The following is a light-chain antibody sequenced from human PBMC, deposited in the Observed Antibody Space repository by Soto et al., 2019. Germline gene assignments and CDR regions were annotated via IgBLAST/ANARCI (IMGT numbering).Light chain of an antibody. V-gene: IGKV4-1*01. Sequence: DIVMTQSPDSLAVSLGERATINCKSSQSVLYSSNNKNYLAWYQQKPGQPPKLLIYWASTRESGVPDRFSGSGSGTYFTLTISSLQAEDVAVYYSQQYYSTPPYTFGQGTKLEIK. CDR3: QQYYSTPPYT. CDR1: QSVLYSSNNKNY. J-gene: IGKJ2*01. CDR2: WAS.